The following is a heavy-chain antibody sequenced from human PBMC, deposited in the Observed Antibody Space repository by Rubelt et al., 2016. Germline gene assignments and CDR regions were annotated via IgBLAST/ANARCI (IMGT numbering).Heavy chain of an antibody. D-gene: IGHD3-16*01. Sequence: EVQLVESGGGLVQPGGSLRLSCAASGFTVSTNYMSWVRQAPGKGLEWVSVIYSDGSSYYAESVKGRFTVSRNNSKNKCYLLRNSLRAEDTAMSYCAKELAVAANGEVYFDHLGQGTLVTVSS. CDR3: AKELAVAANGEVYFDH. CDR2: IYSDGSS. J-gene: IGHJ4*02. V-gene: IGHV3-66*01. CDR1: GFTVSTNY.